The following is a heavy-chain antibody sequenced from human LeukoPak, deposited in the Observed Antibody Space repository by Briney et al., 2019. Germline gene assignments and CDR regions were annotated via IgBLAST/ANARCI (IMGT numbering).Heavy chain of an antibody. Sequence: GGSLRLSCAASGFTFSSYAMNWVRQAPGKGLEWVSGISGSGGSTYYADSVKGRFAISRDNSKNTLYLQMNSLRAEDTAVYYCAKQGATAVAAGGDFDYWGQGTLVTVSS. J-gene: IGHJ4*02. V-gene: IGHV3-23*01. D-gene: IGHD6-19*01. CDR3: AKQGATAVAAGGDFDY. CDR1: GFTFSSYA. CDR2: ISGSGGST.